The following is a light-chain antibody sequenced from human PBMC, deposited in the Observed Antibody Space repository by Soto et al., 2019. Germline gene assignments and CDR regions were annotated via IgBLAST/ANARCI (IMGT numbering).Light chain of an antibody. V-gene: IGKV1-27*01. Sequence: DIQMTQSPSSLSASVGDRVTITCRTSQGVSDSLAWYQQKPGKVPELLIYAASTLRSGVPSRFSGSGSGTDFTLTISRLEPEDLAVYYCQQYGSSPLTFGGGTKVELK. J-gene: IGKJ4*01. CDR1: QGVSDS. CDR3: QQYGSSPLT. CDR2: AAS.